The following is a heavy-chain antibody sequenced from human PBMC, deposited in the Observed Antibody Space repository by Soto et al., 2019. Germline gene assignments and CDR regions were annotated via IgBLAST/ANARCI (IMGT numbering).Heavy chain of an antibody. V-gene: IGHV3-23*01. CDR3: AKDLYAVREVLKIYYYYGMDV. CDR2: ISGSGGST. CDR1: GFTFSSYA. J-gene: IGHJ6*02. Sequence: PGGSLRLSCAASGFTFSSYAMSWVRQAPGKGLEWVSAISGSGGSTYYADSVKGRFTISRDNSKNTLYLQMNSLRAEDTAVYYCAKDLYAVREVLKIYYYYGMDVWGQGTTVTVSS. D-gene: IGHD2-15*01.